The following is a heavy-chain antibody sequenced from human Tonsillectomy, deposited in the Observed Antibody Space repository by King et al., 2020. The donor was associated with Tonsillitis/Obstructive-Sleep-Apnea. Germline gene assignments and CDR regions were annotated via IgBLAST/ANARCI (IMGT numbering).Heavy chain of an antibody. D-gene: IGHD2-15*01. CDR2: INHGGST. J-gene: IGHJ6*03. CDR1: GGSFSGYY. Sequence: VQLQQWGAGLLKPSETLSLTCAVYGGSFSGYYWSWIRQSPGKGLEWIGEINHGGSTNHNPSLKSRVTISVDTSKNQFSLKLSSVTAADTAVYYCSRGDIVVVVAATGKKGYYYMDVWGKGTTVTVSS. V-gene: IGHV4-34*01. CDR3: SRGDIVVVVAATGKKGYYYMDV.